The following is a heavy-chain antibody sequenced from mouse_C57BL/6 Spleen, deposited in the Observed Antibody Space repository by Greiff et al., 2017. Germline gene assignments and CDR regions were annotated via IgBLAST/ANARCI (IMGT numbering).Heavy chain of an antibody. D-gene: IGHD2-1*01. V-gene: IGHV7-1*01. CDR2: SRNKANDYTT. CDR1: GFTFSDFY. CDR3: ARDAASGNYPYWCFDV. Sequence: EVMLVESGGGLVQSGRSLRLSCATSGFTFSDFYMEWVRQAPGKGLEWIAASRNKANDYTTEYSASVKGRFIVSRDTSQSILYLQMDALRAEDTAIYYCARDAASGNYPYWCFDVWGTGTTVTVSS. J-gene: IGHJ1*03.